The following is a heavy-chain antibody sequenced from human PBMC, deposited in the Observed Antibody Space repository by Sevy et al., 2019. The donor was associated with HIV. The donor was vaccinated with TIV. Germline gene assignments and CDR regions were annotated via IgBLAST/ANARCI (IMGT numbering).Heavy chain of an antibody. D-gene: IGHD6-13*01. CDR2: IKGKIYDGTI. V-gene: IGHV3-15*01. Sequence: GGSLRLSCAASGFTFSNAWMSWVRQAPGKGLEWVGRIKGKIYDGTIDDAAPVKGRFSISRDDSKNTLHLQMNSLKTEDTAVYYCTTASWSQEDYYNYWGQGTLVTVSS. CDR1: GFTFSNAW. CDR3: TTASWSQEDYYNY. J-gene: IGHJ4*02.